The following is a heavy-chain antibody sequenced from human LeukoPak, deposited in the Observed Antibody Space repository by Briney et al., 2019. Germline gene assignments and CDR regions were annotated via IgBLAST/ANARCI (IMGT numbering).Heavy chain of an antibody. CDR3: ARHPPNWNDIDAFDI. J-gene: IGHJ3*02. D-gene: IGHD1-20*01. V-gene: IGHV4-4*09. Sequence: SETLSLTCTVSGGSISSYYWSWIRQPPGKGLEGIGDIYTSGSTNYNPSLKSRVTISVDTSKTQFSLKLSSVTAADTAVYYCARHPPNWNDIDAFDIWGQGTMVTVSS. CDR1: GGSISSYY. CDR2: IYTSGST.